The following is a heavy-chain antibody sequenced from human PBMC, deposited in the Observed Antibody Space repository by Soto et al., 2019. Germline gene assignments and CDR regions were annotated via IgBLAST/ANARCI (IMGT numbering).Heavy chain of an antibody. CDR3: ARDKGRYDSGMDV. V-gene: IGHV4-59*01. CDR1: GGSISSYY. J-gene: IGHJ6*02. Sequence: TLSLTCTVSGGSISSYYWSWIRQPPGKGLEWIGYSFYSGSTKYNPSLKRRATISVDTSKTHFSLNLSSVTAADTAVYYCARDKGRYDSGMDVWGQGTTATVSS. D-gene: IGHD3-9*01. CDR2: SFYSGST.